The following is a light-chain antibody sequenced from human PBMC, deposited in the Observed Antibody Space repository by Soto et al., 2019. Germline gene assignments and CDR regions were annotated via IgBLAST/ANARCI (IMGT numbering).Light chain of an antibody. V-gene: IGLV2-23*01. CDR3: CSYAGSSTWV. Sequence: QSALTQPASVSGSPGQSITISCTGTSNDVGSYNLVSWYQHHPGKAPKVIIYEGSKRPSGISNRFSGSKSGNAASLTISGLQAEDEADYYCCSYAGSSTWVFGGGTKLTV. J-gene: IGLJ3*02. CDR2: EGS. CDR1: SNDVGSYNL.